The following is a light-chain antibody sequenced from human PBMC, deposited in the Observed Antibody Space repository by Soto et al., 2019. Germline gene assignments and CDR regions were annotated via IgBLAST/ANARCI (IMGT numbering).Light chain of an antibody. CDR3: QQLNSYPRT. J-gene: IGKJ1*01. CDR2: DAS. V-gene: IGKV1-9*01. CDR1: QGIISY. Sequence: DIKLTQSPSFLSASVGDRVTITCRASQGIISYLAWYQQKPGKAPKLLTYDASTLQSGVPSRFSGSGSGTEFTLTISSLQPEDFATYYCQQLNSYPRTFGQGTKVEIK.